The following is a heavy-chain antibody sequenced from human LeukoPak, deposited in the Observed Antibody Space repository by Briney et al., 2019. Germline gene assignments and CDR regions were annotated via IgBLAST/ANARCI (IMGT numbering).Heavy chain of an antibody. J-gene: IGHJ4*02. D-gene: IGHD3-22*01. CDR2: IYYSGST. CDR1: GGSISSSSYY. Sequence: SETLSLTCTVSGGSISSSSYYWGWIRQPPGKGLEWIGSIYYSGSTYYNPSLKSRVTISVDTSKNQFSLKLSSVTAADTAVYYCASLSPQVDDSSGYELDYWGQGTWSPSPQ. V-gene: IGHV4-39*01. CDR3: ASLSPQVDDSSGYELDY.